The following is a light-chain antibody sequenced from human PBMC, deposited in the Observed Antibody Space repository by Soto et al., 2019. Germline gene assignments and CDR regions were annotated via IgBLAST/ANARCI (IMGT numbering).Light chain of an antibody. CDR1: QSVSSS. J-gene: IGKJ1*01. Sequence: EIVMTQSPATLSLSPGARAPLSCRASQSVSSSLAWYQQKPGQAPRLLIYDVSTRATGIPARFSGSGSGTEFTLTISSLQSEDFAVYYCQQYGNWPRTFGQGTKVDIK. CDR2: DVS. V-gene: IGKV3-15*01. CDR3: QQYGNWPRT.